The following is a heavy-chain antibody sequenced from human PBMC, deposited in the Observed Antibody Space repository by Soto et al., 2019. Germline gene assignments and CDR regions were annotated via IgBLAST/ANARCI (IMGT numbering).Heavy chain of an antibody. CDR3: ARAHPTYAARPKGGFWFDP. D-gene: IGHD6-6*01. CDR1: GGSISSYY. V-gene: IGHV4-59*01. J-gene: IGHJ5*02. CDR2: IYYSGST. Sequence: QVQLQESGPGLVKPSETLSLTCTVSGGSISSYYWSWIRQPPGKGLEWIGYIYYSGSTNYNPSLKSRVTISVDTSKNQLSLKLSSVTAADTAVYYCARAHPTYAARPKGGFWFDPWGQGTLVTVSS.